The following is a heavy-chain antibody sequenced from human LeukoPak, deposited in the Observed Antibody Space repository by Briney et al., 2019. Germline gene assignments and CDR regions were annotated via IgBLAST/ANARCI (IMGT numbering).Heavy chain of an antibody. CDR2: ISSSSRTI. CDR1: GFTFNTYS. Sequence: GGSLRLSCAASGFTFNTYSINWVRQAPGKGLEWLSYISSSSRTIYYADSVKGRFTISRDNAKNSLYLQMNSLRAEDTAVYYCASDPGEVGGQGTTVTVSS. J-gene: IGHJ6*02. CDR3: ASDPGEV. V-gene: IGHV3-48*01.